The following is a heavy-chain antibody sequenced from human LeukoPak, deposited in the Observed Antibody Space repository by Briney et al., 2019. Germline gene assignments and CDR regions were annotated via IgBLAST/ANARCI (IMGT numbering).Heavy chain of an antibody. Sequence: AGGSLKLSCAHSGDTFKFSWMYGGRQAPGKGLEWVSRIHPDGSSTNYADSVKGRFTISRDNTKNTLYLQINTLRVDDTAVYYCARELRVLWGQGTLVTVSS. CDR3: ARELRVL. J-gene: IGHJ4*02. CDR1: GDTFKFSW. D-gene: IGHD2-21*01. CDR2: IHPDGSST. V-gene: IGHV3-74*01.